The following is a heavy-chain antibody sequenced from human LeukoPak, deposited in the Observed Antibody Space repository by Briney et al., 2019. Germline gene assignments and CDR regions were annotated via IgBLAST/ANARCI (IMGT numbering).Heavy chain of an antibody. CDR1: GYTFTSYG. CDR2: ISVYNGNT. D-gene: IGHD6-6*01. J-gene: IGHJ5*02. V-gene: IGHV1-18*01. Sequence: GASVKVSCKASGYTFTSYGISWVRQAPGQGLERMGWISVYNGNTNYAQKFQGRVTMTTDTSTSTAYMDLRSLRSDDTAVYYCARDYIAVRPRWFDPWGQGTLVTVSS. CDR3: ARDYIAVRPRWFDP.